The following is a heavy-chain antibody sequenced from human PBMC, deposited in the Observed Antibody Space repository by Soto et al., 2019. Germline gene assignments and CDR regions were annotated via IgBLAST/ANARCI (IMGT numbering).Heavy chain of an antibody. CDR1: GYTFTNYF. CDR2: INPSDGTT. V-gene: IGHV1-46*01. D-gene: IGHD3-3*01. CDR3: ETSLQLRKGWAFDY. J-gene: IGHJ4*02. Sequence: QVQLVQSGAEVKKPGASVRVSCKASGYTFTNYFIQWVRQAPGQGLEWMGIINPSDGTTSYAQKFQGSVTMTGDTSTSTVDMDLGSLRSEDTAVYYCETSLQLRKGWAFDYWGQGTLVTVSS.